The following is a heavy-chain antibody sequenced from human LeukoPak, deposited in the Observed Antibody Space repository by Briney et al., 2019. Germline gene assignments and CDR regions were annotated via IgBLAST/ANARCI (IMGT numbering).Heavy chain of an antibody. Sequence: GGSLRLSCAASGFIFSRYAMSWVRQAPGKGLEWVCGISSGGESPYYADSVGGRFTISRDNSKNTLYLEINSLRAEDTAVYSCAKKSRDGYNPFDYLGQGTLVTVSS. CDR3: AKKSRDGYNPFDY. CDR2: ISSGGESP. CDR1: GFIFSRYA. J-gene: IGHJ4*02. D-gene: IGHD5-24*01. V-gene: IGHV3-23*01.